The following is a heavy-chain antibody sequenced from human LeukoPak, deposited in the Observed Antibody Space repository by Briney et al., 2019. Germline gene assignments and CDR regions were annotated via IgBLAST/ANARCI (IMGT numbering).Heavy chain of an antibody. V-gene: IGHV3-7*01. CDR2: TKPDGGEK. J-gene: IGHJ4*02. Sequence: GGSLRLSCAPSRFTFSNHLMSGVRPAPGKGLEWVANTKPDGGEKYYVDSVKGRFTISRDNAKNTLFLQMNSLRAEDTAVYFCAREAYWGQGTLVTVSS. CDR3: AREAY. CDR1: RFTFSNHL.